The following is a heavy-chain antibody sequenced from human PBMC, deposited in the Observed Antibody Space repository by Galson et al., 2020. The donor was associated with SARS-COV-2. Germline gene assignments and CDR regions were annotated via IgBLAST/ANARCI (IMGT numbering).Heavy chain of an antibody. CDR3: AEDASLRDSGDRGRAFDM. J-gene: IGHJ3*02. V-gene: IGHV3-43D*04. Sequence: GDSLRLSCAASGFTFYEYFMHWVRQAPGKDLDWVAVNSWDEGRTYYADSMRGRYIISRDNSKKSLYLQINSLRLEDTALYYCAEDASLRDSGDRGRAFDMWGQGTMVTVSS. D-gene: IGHD4-17*01. CDR2: NSWDEGRT. CDR1: GFTFYEYF.